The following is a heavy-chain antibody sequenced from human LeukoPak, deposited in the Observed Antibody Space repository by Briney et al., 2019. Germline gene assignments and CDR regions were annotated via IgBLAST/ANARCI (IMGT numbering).Heavy chain of an antibody. CDR2: ISSSSSYI. V-gene: IGHV3-21*04. CDR1: GFTFSSYS. D-gene: IGHD3-3*02. J-gene: IGHJ4*02. CDR3: SRVFSTYYFDY. Sequence: GGSLRLSCAASGFTFSSYSMNWVRQAPGKGLEWVSSISSSSSYIYYADSVKGRFTISRDNSKNTVYLQMNSLRGEDTAVYYLSRVFSTYYFDYWGQGTLVTVSS.